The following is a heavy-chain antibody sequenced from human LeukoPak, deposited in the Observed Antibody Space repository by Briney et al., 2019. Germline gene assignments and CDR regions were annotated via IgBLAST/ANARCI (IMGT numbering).Heavy chain of an antibody. J-gene: IGHJ4*02. Sequence: ASVKVSCKASGYTFTSYAMHWVRQAPGQRLEWMGWINAGNGNTKYSQKFQGRVTITRDTSASTAYMELSSLRSEDTAVYYCARDDSSGYSPNLDYWGQGTLVTVSS. CDR2: INAGNGNT. D-gene: IGHD3-22*01. CDR3: ARDDSSGYSPNLDY. V-gene: IGHV1-3*01. CDR1: GYTFTSYA.